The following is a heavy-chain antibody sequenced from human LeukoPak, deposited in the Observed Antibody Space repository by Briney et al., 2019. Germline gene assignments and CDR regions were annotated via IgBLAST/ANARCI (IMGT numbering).Heavy chain of an antibody. J-gene: IGHJ3*02. D-gene: IGHD6-19*01. CDR3: ARANSIYSGWWQRSWENNAFDI. CDR2: IKQDGSEK. V-gene: IGHV3-7*01. Sequence: PGGSLRLSCAASGFTFSSYWMSWVRQAPGKGLEWVANIKQDGSEKYYVDSVKGRFTISRDSAKNSLYLQMNSLRAEDTAVYYCARANSIYSGWWQRSWENNAFDIWGQGTMVTVSS. CDR1: GFTFSSYW.